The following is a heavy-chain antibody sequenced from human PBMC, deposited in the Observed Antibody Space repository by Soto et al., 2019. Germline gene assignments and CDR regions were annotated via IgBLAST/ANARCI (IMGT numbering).Heavy chain of an antibody. V-gene: IGHV3-15*07. CDR1: GFTFSNAW. J-gene: IGHJ4*01. D-gene: IGHD3-22*01. CDR3: TIDAYSTTIVVRFDY. Sequence: EVQLVESGGGLVKPGGSLRLSCAASGFTFSNAWINWVRQAPGKGLEWVGRIKSKTDGGTTDFAAPVKGRFAISRDDSKNMMYLHMNSLKTEDTGIYYCTIDAYSTTIVVRFDYWGHGSLVTVSS. CDR2: IKSKTDGGTT.